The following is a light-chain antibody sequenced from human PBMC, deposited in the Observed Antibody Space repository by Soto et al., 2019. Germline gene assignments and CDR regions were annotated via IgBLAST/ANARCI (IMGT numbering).Light chain of an antibody. CDR2: GAS. Sequence: DIQMTQSPSSLSACVGDRVTITCRASQSISSYLNWYQQKPGKAPKLLIYGASSLQSGVPSRFSGSGSGTDFTLTISSLQPEDFATYYCQQSYSTPYTFGQGTKLEIK. CDR3: QQSYSTPYT. J-gene: IGKJ2*01. V-gene: IGKV1-39*01. CDR1: QSISSY.